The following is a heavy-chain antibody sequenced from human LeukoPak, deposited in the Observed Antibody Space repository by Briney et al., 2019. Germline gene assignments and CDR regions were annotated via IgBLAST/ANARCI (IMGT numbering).Heavy chain of an antibody. V-gene: IGHV1-69*05. J-gene: IGHJ4*02. D-gene: IGHD1-14*01. CDR2: IIPIFGTA. Sequence: SVKVSCKASGGTFSSYAISWVRQAPGQGLEWMGGIIPIFGTANYAQKFQGRVTITTDESTSTAYMELSSLRSEDTAVYYCARGAKWTAATGNYFDYWGQGTLVTVSS. CDR3: ARGAKWTAATGNYFDY. CDR1: GGTFSSYA.